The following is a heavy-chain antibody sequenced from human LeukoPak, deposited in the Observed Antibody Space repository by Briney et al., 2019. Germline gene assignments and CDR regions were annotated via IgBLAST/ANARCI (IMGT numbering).Heavy chain of an antibody. CDR1: GYSFTNYW. D-gene: IGHD4-23*01. J-gene: IGHJ4*02. CDR3: ARLTTVVTHIVY. CDR2: IYPGDSDT. Sequence: LGESLKISCKGSGYSFTNYWIAWVRQMPGKGLEWMGIIYPGDSDTRYSPSFQGQVTISADKSINTAYLQWSSLKASDTAMYYCARLTTVVTHIVYWGQGTLVTVSS. V-gene: IGHV5-51*01.